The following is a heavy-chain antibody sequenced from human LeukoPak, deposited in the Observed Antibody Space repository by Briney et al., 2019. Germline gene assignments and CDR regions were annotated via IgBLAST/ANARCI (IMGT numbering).Heavy chain of an antibody. J-gene: IGHJ4*02. CDR1: GFTFTDYF. Sequence: GGSLRLSCVASGFTFTDYFMSWVRQDPGKGLEWVASIKHNGGEKYYVDSVKGRFTISRDNAKNSLYLEMSSLRVEDTAVYYCARDRGWRTSGYYLYHFDYWGQGTLVTFAS. CDR2: IKHNGGEK. D-gene: IGHD3-22*01. CDR3: ARDRGWRTSGYYLYHFDY. V-gene: IGHV3-7*01.